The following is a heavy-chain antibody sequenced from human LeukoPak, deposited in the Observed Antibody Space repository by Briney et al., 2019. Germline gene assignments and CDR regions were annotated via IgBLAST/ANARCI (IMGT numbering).Heavy chain of an antibody. CDR2: TREDGSEK. J-gene: IGHJ4*02. V-gene: IGHV3-7*01. CDR1: GFTFSTYW. Sequence: GGSLRLSCTASGFTFSTYWVSWVRQAPGKGLEWVANTREDGSEKYYVDSVKGRFTISRDNAKNSLYLQMNSLRAEDTAVYYCARDLAGHYYGSGSSFDYWGQGTLVTVSS. CDR3: ARDLAGHYYGSGSSFDY. D-gene: IGHD3-10*01.